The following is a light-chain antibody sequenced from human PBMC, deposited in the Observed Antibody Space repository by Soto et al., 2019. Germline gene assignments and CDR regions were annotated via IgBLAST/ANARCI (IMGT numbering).Light chain of an antibody. CDR1: SSNIGAGYN. CDR3: QSYDSSLSGWL. J-gene: IGLJ3*02. V-gene: IGLV1-40*01. CDR2: GDS. Sequence: QSVLTQPPSVSGAPGQRVTISCTGSSSNIGAGYNVHWYQQVPGTAPKLLIYGDSNRPSGVPDRFSGSKSGTSASLAITVLQAEDEADYYCQSYDSSLSGWLFGGGTKLTVL.